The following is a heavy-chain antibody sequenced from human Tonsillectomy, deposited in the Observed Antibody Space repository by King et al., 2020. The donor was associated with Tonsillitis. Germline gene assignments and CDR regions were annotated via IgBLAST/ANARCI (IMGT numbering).Heavy chain of an antibody. Sequence: QLVQSGGGLVKPGGSLRLSCAASGFTFSTSSMNWVRQAPGKGLECVSSISSSSSYIKYADSVKGRFTISRDNAKNSLYLQTNTLRAEDTAVYYCARGGYVDTALIPIWGQGTTVTVSS. V-gene: IGHV3-21*01. CDR1: GFTFSTSS. CDR2: ISSSSSYI. D-gene: IGHD5-18*01. CDR3: ARGGYVDTALIPI. J-gene: IGHJ3*02.